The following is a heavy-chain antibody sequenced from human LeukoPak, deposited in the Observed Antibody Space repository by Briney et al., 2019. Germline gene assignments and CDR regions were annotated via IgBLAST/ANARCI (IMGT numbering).Heavy chain of an antibody. CDR2: IYYSGST. D-gene: IGHD1-1*01. J-gene: IGHJ3*02. CDR3: ARQLGRPQFDI. CDR1: GGSISSSSYY. Sequence: PSETLSLTRTVSGGSISSSSYYWGWIRQPPGKGLEWIGSIYYSGSTYYNPSLKSRVTISVDTSKNQFSLKLSSVTAADTAVYYCARQLGRPQFDIWGQGTMVTVSS. V-gene: IGHV4-39*01.